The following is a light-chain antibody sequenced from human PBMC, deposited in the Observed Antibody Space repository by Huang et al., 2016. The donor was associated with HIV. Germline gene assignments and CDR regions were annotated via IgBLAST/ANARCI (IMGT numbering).Light chain of an antibody. Sequence: EIVLTQSPATLSLSPGERATLSCRASQSVSSYLAWFQQKPGQAPRLLIYDTSNRATDIPARFSGSGSGTDFTLTISSLEPEDFAVYYCQQRGSRPPTFGQGTKVEIK. V-gene: IGKV3-11*01. J-gene: IGKJ1*01. CDR2: DTS. CDR3: QQRGSRPPT. CDR1: QSVSSY.